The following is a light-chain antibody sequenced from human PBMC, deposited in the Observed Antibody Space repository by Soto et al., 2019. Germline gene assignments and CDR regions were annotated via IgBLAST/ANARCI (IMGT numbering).Light chain of an antibody. CDR1: SSDVGGYDY. Sequence: QSALTQPASVSGSPGQSITISCTGTSSDVGGYDYVSWYQQHPGKAPKLMIYEVSNRPSGVSDRFSGSKSGNTASLTISGLQAEDEADYYCSSYTRSSTSSSLVVFGGGTKLTVL. J-gene: IGLJ2*01. CDR3: SSYTRSSTSSSLVV. CDR2: EVS. V-gene: IGLV2-14*01.